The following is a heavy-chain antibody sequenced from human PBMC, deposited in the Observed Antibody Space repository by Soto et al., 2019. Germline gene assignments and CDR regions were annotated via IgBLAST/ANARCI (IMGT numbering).Heavy chain of an antibody. CDR3: ARGVLRNWFDP. D-gene: IGHD3-16*01. J-gene: IGHJ5*02. CDR1: GGSFSGYY. CDR2: INHSGST. V-gene: IGHV4-34*01. Sequence: SETLSLTCAVYGGSFSGYYWSWIRQPPGKGLEWIGEINHSGSTNYNPSLKSRVTISVDTSKNQFSLKLSSVTAADTAVYYCARGVLRNWFDPWGRGTLVTVSS.